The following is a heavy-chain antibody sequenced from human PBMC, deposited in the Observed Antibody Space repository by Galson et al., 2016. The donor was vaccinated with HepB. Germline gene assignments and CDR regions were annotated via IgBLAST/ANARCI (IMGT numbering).Heavy chain of an antibody. Sequence: SLRLSCAASGFTFSTYTMHWVRQAPGKGLEWVAVISYDGSNKYQSDSVKGRFTISRDNSNNTLYLQMNSLRAEDTAVYYCARGSGYSGRYFQHWGQGTLVTVSS. D-gene: IGHD3-22*01. CDR2: ISYDGSNK. J-gene: IGHJ1*01. CDR1: GFTFSTYT. V-gene: IGHV3-30-3*01. CDR3: ARGSGYSGRYFQH.